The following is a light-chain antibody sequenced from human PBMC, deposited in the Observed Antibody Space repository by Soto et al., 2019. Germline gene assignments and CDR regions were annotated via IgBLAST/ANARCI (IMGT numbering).Light chain of an antibody. CDR1: SRDVGGYNY. V-gene: IGLV2-14*01. J-gene: IGLJ2*01. Sequence: QSVLTQPASVSGSPGQSITISCTGTSRDVGGYNYVSWYQQHPGKAPKLMIYEVSNRPSGVSNRFSGSKSGNTASLTISGLQAEDEADYYCSSYTSSSIVVFGGGTKLTVL. CDR2: EVS. CDR3: SSYTSSSIVV.